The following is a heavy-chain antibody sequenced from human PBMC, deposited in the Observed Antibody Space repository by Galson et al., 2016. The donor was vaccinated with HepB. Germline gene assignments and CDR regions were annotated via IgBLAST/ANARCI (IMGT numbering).Heavy chain of an antibody. CDR1: GDSISSRGYY. J-gene: IGHJ4*02. D-gene: IGHD1-26*01. CDR2: IDYSGST. CDR3: ARGHWERLNFDY. Sequence: TLSLTCTVSGDSISSRGYYWSWIRQHPGKGLEWIGYIDYSGSTYYSPSLKSRVIVSLDTPKNQFSLKLGSVTAADTAVYFCARGHWERLNFDYWGQGTLITVSS. V-gene: IGHV4-31*03.